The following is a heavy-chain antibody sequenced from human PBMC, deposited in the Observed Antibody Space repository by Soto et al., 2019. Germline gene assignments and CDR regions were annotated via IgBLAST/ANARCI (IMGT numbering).Heavy chain of an antibody. J-gene: IGHJ6*03. D-gene: IGHD3-16*01. CDR2: ISSRSNAI. V-gene: IGHV3-48*01. Sequence: ELQLVESGGGLVQPGGSLRLSCAASGVTFSSFSMNWVRQAPGKGLEWLSYISSRSNAIYYADSVKGRLTISRDNANNALYLQMTSLRAEDTAVYYCARGPGGTDRYYYYYMDVWGKGTTVTVSS. CDR3: ARGPGGTDRYYYYYMDV. CDR1: GVTFSSFS.